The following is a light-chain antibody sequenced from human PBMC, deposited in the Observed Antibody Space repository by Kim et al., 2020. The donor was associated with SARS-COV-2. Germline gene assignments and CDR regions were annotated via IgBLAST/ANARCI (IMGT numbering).Light chain of an antibody. J-gene: IGLJ1*01. CDR2: DVT. Sequence: GQSATISCTGTSSDVGADPYVSWYQHHPGKVPKLMIYDVTRRPSGGPDRFSGSKSGNTASLTISGLQTEDEADYYCCSYAGSDTFVFGTGTKVTVL. CDR3: CSYAGSDTFV. V-gene: IGLV2-11*01. CDR1: SSDVGADPY.